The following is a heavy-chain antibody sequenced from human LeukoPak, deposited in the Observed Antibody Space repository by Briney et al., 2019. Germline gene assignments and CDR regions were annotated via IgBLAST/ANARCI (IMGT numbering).Heavy chain of an antibody. CDR1: GFTFSDYY. V-gene: IGHV3-11*01. Sequence: GGSLRLSCAASGFTFSDYYMSWIRQAPGKGLEWVSYISSSGSTIYYADSVKGRFTISRDNSKNSLYLQMNSLRTEDTALYYCAKDRGSGWYYFDYWGQGTLVTVS. CDR3: AKDRGSGWYYFDY. CDR2: ISSSGSTI. J-gene: IGHJ4*02. D-gene: IGHD6-19*01.